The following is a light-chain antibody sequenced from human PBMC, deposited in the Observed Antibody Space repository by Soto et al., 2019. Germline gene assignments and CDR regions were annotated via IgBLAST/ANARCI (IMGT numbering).Light chain of an antibody. V-gene: IGKV3-11*01. CDR3: QQRSNWRPRIT. Sequence: LTQSRATLYLSPGERATLSCRASCSVSSYLAWYQQKPGQAPRLLIYDASNRATGIPARFSGSGSGTDVTLTISSLEPEDFAVYYCQQRSNWRPRITLGQGTRLEIK. CDR1: CSVSSY. J-gene: IGKJ5*01. CDR2: DAS.